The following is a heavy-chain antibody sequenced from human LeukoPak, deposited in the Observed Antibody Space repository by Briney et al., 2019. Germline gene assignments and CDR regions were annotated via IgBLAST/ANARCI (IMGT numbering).Heavy chain of an antibody. CDR2: IIPIFGTA. V-gene: IGHV1-69*05. CDR3: AAGYSGYDILAEFPYYYYYYMDV. J-gene: IGHJ6*03. CDR1: GGTFSSYA. D-gene: IGHD5-12*01. Sequence: SVKVSCKASGGTFSSYAISWVRQAPGQGLEWMGGIIPIFGTANYAQKFQGRVTITTDESTSTAYMELSSLRSEDTAVYYCAAGYSGYDILAEFPYYYYYYMDVWGKGTTVTVSS.